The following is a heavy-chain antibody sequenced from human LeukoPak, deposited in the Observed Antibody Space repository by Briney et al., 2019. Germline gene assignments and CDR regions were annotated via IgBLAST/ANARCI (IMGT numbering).Heavy chain of an antibody. J-gene: IGHJ4*02. CDR2: IYYSGST. V-gene: IGHV4-59*01. CDR3: ARAEYYFDY. Sequence: KPSETLSLTCTVSGGSISSYYWSWIRQPPGKGLEWIGYIYYSGSTNYNPSLKSRVTISVDTSKNQFSLKLSSVTAADTAVYYCARAEYYFDYWGQGTLVTVSS. CDR1: GGSISSYY.